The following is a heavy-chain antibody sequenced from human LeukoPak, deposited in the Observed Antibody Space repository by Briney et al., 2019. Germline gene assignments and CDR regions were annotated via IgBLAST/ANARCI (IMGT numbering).Heavy chain of an antibody. J-gene: IGHJ6*03. Sequence: SETLSLTCTVSGGSISGYYWSWIRQPPGKRPEWIGYIYYSGSTSYNPSLKSRVTISVDTSKKQFSLKLSSVTAADTAVYYCARVEEGYGSGRRENYYYYYMDVWGKGTTVTISS. V-gene: IGHV4-59*01. CDR1: GGSISGYY. CDR2: IYYSGST. D-gene: IGHD3-10*01. CDR3: ARVEEGYGSGRRENYYYYYMDV.